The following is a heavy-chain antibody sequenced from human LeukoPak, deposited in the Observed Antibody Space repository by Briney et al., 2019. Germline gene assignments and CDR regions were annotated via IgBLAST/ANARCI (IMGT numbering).Heavy chain of an antibody. Sequence: ASVKVSRKASGYTFGDYYVHWVRQALGQGLEWMGWINPKTNGTNFALKFLGRVTMTRDTSISTAYMELTSLISDDTALYYCARSKRRGDLLDYWGQGTLVTVSS. CDR3: ARSKRRGDLLDY. CDR1: GYTFGDYY. J-gene: IGHJ4*02. D-gene: IGHD2-21*02. CDR2: INPKTNGT. V-gene: IGHV1-2*02.